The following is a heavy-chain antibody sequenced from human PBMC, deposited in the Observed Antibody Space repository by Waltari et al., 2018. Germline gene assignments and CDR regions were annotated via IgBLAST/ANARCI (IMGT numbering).Heavy chain of an antibody. V-gene: IGHV4-4*02. D-gene: IGHD2-15*01. CDR1: GDSLTNNFW. CDR2: IYRTGKT. CDR3: ARDRGKGLYLDS. J-gene: IGHJ5*01. Sequence: QVQLRESGPGLVHPSGTLSLICIVSGDSLTNNFWGSWGRQRPGKSREWLGQIYRTGKTNYNPSLESRVIVSIDTSNQQLSLKLTSATAADTAIYYCARDRGKGLYLDSWGQGILVTVSP.